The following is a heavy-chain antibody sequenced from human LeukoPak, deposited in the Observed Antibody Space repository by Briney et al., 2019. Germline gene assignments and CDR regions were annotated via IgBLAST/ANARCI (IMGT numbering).Heavy chain of an antibody. Sequence: ASVKVSCKASGGTFSSYAISWVRQAPGQGLEWMGGIIPIFGTANYAQKFQGRVTITADKSTSTAYTELSSLRSEDTAVYYCARGMTTVTTGYFQHWGQGTLVTVSS. CDR2: IIPIFGTA. J-gene: IGHJ1*01. D-gene: IGHD4-17*01. CDR1: GGTFSSYA. CDR3: ARGMTTVTTGYFQH. V-gene: IGHV1-69*06.